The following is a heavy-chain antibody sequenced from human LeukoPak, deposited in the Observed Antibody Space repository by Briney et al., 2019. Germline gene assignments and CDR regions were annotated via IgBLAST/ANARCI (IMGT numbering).Heavy chain of an antibody. J-gene: IGHJ4*02. CDR2: ISSSGSTI. V-gene: IGHV3-11*01. Sequence: GGSLRLSCAASGFTFSDYYMSWIRQAPGKGLEWVSYISSSGSTIYYADSVKGRFTISRDNSKNTLYLQMNSLRAEDTAVYYCAKGNEWELLRYFDYWGQGTLVTVSS. D-gene: IGHD1-26*01. CDR1: GFTFSDYY. CDR3: AKGNEWELLRYFDY.